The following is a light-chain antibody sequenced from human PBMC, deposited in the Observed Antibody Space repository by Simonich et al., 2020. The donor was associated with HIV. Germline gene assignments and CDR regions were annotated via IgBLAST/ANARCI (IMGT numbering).Light chain of an antibody. J-gene: IGKJ1*01. CDR2: WAS. CDR1: RTILYSPTNKNY. V-gene: IGKV4-1*01. Sequence: DIVMTQSPDSLAVSLGERATINCKSSRTILYSPTNKNYLAWYQQKPGQPPKLLIYWASTRESGVPDRFSASGSGTDFTLTISSLQAEDVAVYSCQQYYSTPPTFGQGTKVEIK. CDR3: QQYYSTPPT.